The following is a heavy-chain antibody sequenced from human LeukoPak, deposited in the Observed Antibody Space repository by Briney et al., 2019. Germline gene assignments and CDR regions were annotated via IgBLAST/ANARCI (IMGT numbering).Heavy chain of an antibody. D-gene: IGHD5-12*01. CDR2: INSDGSST. V-gene: IGHV3-74*01. CDR1: GFTFSSYW. Sequence: GGSLRLSCAASGFTFSSYWMHWVRQAPGKGLVWVSRINSDGSSTSYADSVKGRFTISRDNAKNTLYLQMNSLRAEDTAVYYCAKEGGDSGYDDFDYWGQGTLVTVSS. J-gene: IGHJ4*02. CDR3: AKEGGDSGYDDFDY.